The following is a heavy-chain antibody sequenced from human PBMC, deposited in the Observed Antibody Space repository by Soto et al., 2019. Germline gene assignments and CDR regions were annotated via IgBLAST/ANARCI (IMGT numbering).Heavy chain of an antibody. CDR1: GFTLRASW. Sequence: EVRLVASGGGLVQPGGSLRLSCVASGFTLRASWMSWVRQAPGRGLEWVANIHPDGSEQYYVDSVKGRFTISRDNAKDSLYLQMNSLRAEDTAVYYCASWDGYNKYFFGWGQGTLVTVSS. V-gene: IGHV3-7*01. D-gene: IGHD4-4*01. CDR3: ASWDGYNKYFFG. CDR2: IHPDGSEQ. J-gene: IGHJ4*02.